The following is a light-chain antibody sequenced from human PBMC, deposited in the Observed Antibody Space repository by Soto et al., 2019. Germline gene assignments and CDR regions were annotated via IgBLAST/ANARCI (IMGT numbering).Light chain of an antibody. CDR1: QTISHKY. J-gene: IGKJ1*01. Sequence: VVLTQSPGTLSLSPGERATLSCRASQTISHKYLAWFQQKAGQAPRLLIHSVSVRATGAPDRFSGSGSGTDFTFTISRLEPEDFAVYYCQLYSGSPWTFGQGTKVEV. CDR3: QLYSGSPWT. V-gene: IGKV3-20*01. CDR2: SVS.